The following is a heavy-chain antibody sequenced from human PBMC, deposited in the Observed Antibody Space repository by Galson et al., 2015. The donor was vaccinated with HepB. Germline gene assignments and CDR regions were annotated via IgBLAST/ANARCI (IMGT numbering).Heavy chain of an antibody. J-gene: IGHJ6*03. Sequence: SVKVSCKASGYTFTSYDISWVRQATGQGLEWMGWMNPNSGNTGYAQKFQGRVTMTRNTSISTAYMELSSLRSEDTAVYYCARGLRFLEWLSSYYYYYYMDVWGKGTTVTVSS. CDR2: MNPNSGNT. D-gene: IGHD3-3*01. CDR1: GYTFTSYD. V-gene: IGHV1-8*01. CDR3: ARGLRFLEWLSSYYYYYYMDV.